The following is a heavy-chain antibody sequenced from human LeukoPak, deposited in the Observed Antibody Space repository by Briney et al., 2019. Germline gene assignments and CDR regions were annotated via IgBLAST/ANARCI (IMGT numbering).Heavy chain of an antibody. Sequence: GASVKVSCKASGYTFTGYYMRWVRQAPGQGLEWMGWINPNSGGTNYAQKFQGRVTMTRDTSISTAYMELSRLRSDDTAVYYCARAGGYSGYEPDYWGQATLVTVSS. V-gene: IGHV1-2*02. CDR1: GYTFTGYY. D-gene: IGHD5-12*01. J-gene: IGHJ4*02. CDR2: INPNSGGT. CDR3: ARAGGYSGYEPDY.